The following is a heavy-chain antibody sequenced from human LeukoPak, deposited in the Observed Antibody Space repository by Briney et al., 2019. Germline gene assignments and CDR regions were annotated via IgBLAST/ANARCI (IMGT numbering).Heavy chain of an antibody. CDR1: GGSISSGSYY. J-gene: IGHJ4*02. CDR3: ASIRVFYDEIDY. CDR2: IYTSGST. Sequence: PSQTLSLTCTVSGGSISSGSYYWSWIRQPAGKGLEWIGRIYTSGSTNYNPSLKSRVTISVDTSKNQFSLKLSSVTAADTAVYYCASIRVFYDEIDYWGQGTLVTVSS. D-gene: IGHD2/OR15-2a*01. V-gene: IGHV4-61*02.